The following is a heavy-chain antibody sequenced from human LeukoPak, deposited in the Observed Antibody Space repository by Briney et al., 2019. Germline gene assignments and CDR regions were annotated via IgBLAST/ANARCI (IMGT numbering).Heavy chain of an antibody. CDR1: GGSITNYY. Sequence: SETLSLTCTVSGGSITNYYWTWIRQPPGKGLEWIGYIFYTGSDNSNYNPSLRSRVTMSVDTSKNQLSLKLTSVTAADTAVYYCARWDDSAWAFGNWGPGTLVTVSS. J-gene: IGHJ4*02. D-gene: IGHD6-19*01. V-gene: IGHV4-59*08. CDR2: IFYTGSDNS. CDR3: ARWDDSAWAFGN.